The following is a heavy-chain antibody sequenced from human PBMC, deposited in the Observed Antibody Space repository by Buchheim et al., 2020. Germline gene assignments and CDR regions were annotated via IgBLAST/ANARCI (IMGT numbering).Heavy chain of an antibody. V-gene: IGHV3-30-3*01. CDR1: GFTFSSYA. CDR2: ISYDGSNK. J-gene: IGHJ4*02. CDR3: ARDRYSSLDY. D-gene: IGHD6-13*01. Sequence: QVQLVESGGGVVQPGRSLRLSCAASGFTFSSYAMHWVRQAPGKGLEWVAVISYDGSNKYYADSVKGRFTISRDTSKNTLYLQMNSLRAEDTAVYYCARDRYSSLDYWGQGTL.